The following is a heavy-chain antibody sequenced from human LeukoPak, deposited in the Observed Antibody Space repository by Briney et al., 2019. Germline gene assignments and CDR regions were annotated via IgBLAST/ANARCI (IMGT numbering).Heavy chain of an antibody. CDR3: ATESSPTMVRGVTTD. CDR2: IIPILGIA. J-gene: IGHJ4*02. CDR1: GGTFSSYA. D-gene: IGHD3-10*01. Sequence: ASVKVSYKASGGTFSSYAISWVRQAPGQGLEWMGRIIPILGIANYAQKFQGRVTIAADKSTSTAYMELSSLRSEDTAVYYCATESSPTMVRGVTTDWGQGTLVTVSS. V-gene: IGHV1-69*04.